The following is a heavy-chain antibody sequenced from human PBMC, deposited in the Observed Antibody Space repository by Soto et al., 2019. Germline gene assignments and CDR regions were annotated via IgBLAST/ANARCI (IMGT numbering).Heavy chain of an antibody. CDR1: GGTFSSYA. V-gene: IGHV1-69*13. Sequence: GASVKFSCKASGGTFSSYAISWVRQAPGQGLEWMGGIIPIFGTANYAQKFQGRVTITADESTSTAYMELSSLRSEDTAVYYCASRRSNCSSTSCYLYFDYWGQGTLVTVSS. CDR2: IIPIFGTA. D-gene: IGHD2-2*01. CDR3: ASRRSNCSSTSCYLYFDY. J-gene: IGHJ4*02.